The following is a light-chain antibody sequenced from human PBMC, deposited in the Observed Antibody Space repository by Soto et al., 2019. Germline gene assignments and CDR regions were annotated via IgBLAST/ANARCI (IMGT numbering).Light chain of an antibody. CDR2: GNS. CDR1: SSNIGAGYD. CDR3: QSYDSSLSGYV. Sequence: QSVLTQPPSVFGAPGQRVTISCTGSSSNIGAGYDVHWYQQLPGTAPKLLIYGNSNRPSGVPDRFSGSKSGTSASLAITGLQAEDEADYYGQSYDSSLSGYVFGTGTKLTVL. J-gene: IGLJ1*01. V-gene: IGLV1-40*01.